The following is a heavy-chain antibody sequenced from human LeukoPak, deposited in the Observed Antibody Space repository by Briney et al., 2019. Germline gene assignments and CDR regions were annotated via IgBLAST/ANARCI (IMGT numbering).Heavy chain of an antibody. V-gene: IGHV4-39*01. CDR1: GGSISSSSYY. Sequence: PSETLSLTCTVSGGSISSSSYYWGWIRQPPWKGLEWIGSIYYSGSTYYNPSLKSRVTISVDTSKNQFSLKLSSVTAADTAVYYCARHEVVVVPAAIGTFWFDPWGQGTLVTVSS. CDR2: IYYSGST. D-gene: IGHD2-2*02. J-gene: IGHJ5*02. CDR3: ARHEVVVVPAAIGTFWFDP.